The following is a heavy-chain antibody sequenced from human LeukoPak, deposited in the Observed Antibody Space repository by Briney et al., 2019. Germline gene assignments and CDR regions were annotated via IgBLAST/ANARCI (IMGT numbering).Heavy chain of an antibody. J-gene: IGHJ5*02. V-gene: IGHV3-48*04. Sequence: PGGSLRLSCAASGFTFSSYAMSWVRPAPGKGLEWLSYISSSGTTIYYADSVKGRFTISRDNAKNSLYLQINSLRAEDTAIYYCARGRCSSDNCYGENWFDPWGQGTLVTVSS. D-gene: IGHD2-2*01. CDR1: GFTFSSYA. CDR3: ARGRCSSDNCYGENWFDP. CDR2: ISSSGTTI.